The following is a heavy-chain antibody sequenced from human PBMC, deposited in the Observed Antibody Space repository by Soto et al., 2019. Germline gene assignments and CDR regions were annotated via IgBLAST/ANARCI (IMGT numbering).Heavy chain of an antibody. J-gene: IGHJ4*02. D-gene: IGHD1-26*01. V-gene: IGHV4-38-2*01. CDR1: GYSISSGYY. CDR2: IYHSGST. Sequence: SETLSLTCAVSGYSISSGYYWGWIRQPPGKGLEWIGSIYHSGSTYYNPSLKRRVTISVDTSKNQFSLKLSSVTAADTAVYYCARTLQGATQTFDYWGQGTLVTVSS. CDR3: ARTLQGATQTFDY.